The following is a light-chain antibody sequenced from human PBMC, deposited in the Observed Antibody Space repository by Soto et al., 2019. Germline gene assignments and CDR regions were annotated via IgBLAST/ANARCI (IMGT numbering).Light chain of an antibody. CDR1: QSVSSN. J-gene: IGKJ4*01. Sequence: EIVMTQSPATLSVSPGERASLSCRASQSVSSNLAWYQQKPGQTPRLLIYATSTRATGIPARFSGSGSGIEFTLTISSLQSEDFAVYYCQHYNNWPLTFGGGTKVEIK. CDR3: QHYNNWPLT. CDR2: ATS. V-gene: IGKV3-15*01.